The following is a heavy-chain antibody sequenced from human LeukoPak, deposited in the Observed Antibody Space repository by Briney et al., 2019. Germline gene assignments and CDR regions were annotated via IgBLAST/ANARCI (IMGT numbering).Heavy chain of an antibody. Sequence: SETLSLTCSVSGGSISSYCWSWIRQPAGKGLEWIGRVYTSGSTNYNPSLKSRVTMSIDMSKNQFSLKLSSVTAADTAVYYCARRGSSWYFDYWGQGTLVTVSS. CDR1: GGSISSYC. CDR3: ARRGSSWYFDY. CDR2: VYTSGST. J-gene: IGHJ4*02. D-gene: IGHD6-13*01. V-gene: IGHV4-4*07.